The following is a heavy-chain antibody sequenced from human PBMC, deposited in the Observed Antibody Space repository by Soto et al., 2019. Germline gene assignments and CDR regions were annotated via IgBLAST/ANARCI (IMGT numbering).Heavy chain of an antibody. D-gene: IGHD3-16*01. V-gene: IGHV3-73*01. CDR1: DFTFGDSA. CDR3: AYHLHYALHI. J-gene: IGHJ1*01. Sequence: EVQLVESGGGLVQPGGSLQLSCAASDFTFGDSAVHWIRQASGNGLEWVGRIRGESRNYETGYAAYVKGRFTITRDDSRNTAYLQMNSTQAEDTAVYYCAYHLHYALHIWGLSTLVTVSS. CDR2: IRGESRNYET.